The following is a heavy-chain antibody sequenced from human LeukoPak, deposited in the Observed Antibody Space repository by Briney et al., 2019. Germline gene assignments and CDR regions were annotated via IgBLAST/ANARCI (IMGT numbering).Heavy chain of an antibody. V-gene: IGHV4-34*01. CDR3: ARGVLRYFVWLLAHAFDI. Sequence: SETLSLTSAVYGGSFSGYYWSWIPQPPGKELNWIGETNHSGSTNYNPSLKSRVTISVDTSKNQFSLKLSSVTAADTAVYYCARGVLRYFVWLLAHAFDIWGQGTMVTVSS. CDR2: TNHSGST. D-gene: IGHD3-9*01. J-gene: IGHJ3*02. CDR1: GGSFSGYY.